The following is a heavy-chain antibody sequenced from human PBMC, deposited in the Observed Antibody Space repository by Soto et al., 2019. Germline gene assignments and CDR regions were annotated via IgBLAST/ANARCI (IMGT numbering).Heavy chain of an antibody. CDR1: GGSISSSNW. V-gene: IGHV4-4*02. D-gene: IGHD3-10*01. Sequence: TETLYPIFAVSGGSISSSNWWSWVRRPRGKVLECIGEIYHSGSTNYNPSLKSRVTISVDKSKNQFSLKLSSATAADTAVYYCARDRDTMVRGVMESSYGMDVWGQGTTVS. CDR3: ARDRDTMVRGVMESSYGMDV. CDR2: IYHSGST. J-gene: IGHJ6*02.